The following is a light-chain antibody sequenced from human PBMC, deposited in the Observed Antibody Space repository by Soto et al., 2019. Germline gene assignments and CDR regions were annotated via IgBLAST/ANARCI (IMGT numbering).Light chain of an antibody. CDR2: AAS. J-gene: IGKJ1*01. CDR3: QQSRT. V-gene: IGKV1-5*01. CDR1: QTISSW. Sequence: DIQMTQSPSTLSGSVGDRVTITCRASQTISSWLAWYQQKAGKAPKLLIYAASTLQRGVPSRFSGSGSGTEFTLTISSLQPDDFATYYCQQSRTFGQGTKVDIK.